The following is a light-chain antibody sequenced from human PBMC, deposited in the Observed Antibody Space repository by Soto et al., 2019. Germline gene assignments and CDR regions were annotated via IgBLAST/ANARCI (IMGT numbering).Light chain of an antibody. CDR2: GAS. J-gene: IGKJ1*01. Sequence: ATLSVSPGERATLSCRASQSISSNLAWYQQKPGQAPRLLIYGASARATGLPARFSGSGSGTEFTLTISSPQSEDFAVYYCQQYNNWPRTFGQGTKVDIK. CDR1: QSISSN. V-gene: IGKV3-15*01. CDR3: QQYNNWPRT.